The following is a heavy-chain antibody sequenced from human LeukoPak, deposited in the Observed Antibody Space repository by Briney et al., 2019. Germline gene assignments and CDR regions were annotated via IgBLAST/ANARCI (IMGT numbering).Heavy chain of an antibody. J-gene: IGHJ4*02. Sequence: GGSLRLSCAASGFTFSSYWMHWVRQGPGKGLVCVSRIKSDGSSTSYADSVKGRFTISRDNSKNTLYLQMNSLRAEDTAVYYCAKDDYYDTSGYRDWGQGTLVTVSS. CDR2: IKSDGSST. D-gene: IGHD3-22*01. CDR3: AKDDYYDTSGYRD. CDR1: GFTFSSYW. V-gene: IGHV3-74*01.